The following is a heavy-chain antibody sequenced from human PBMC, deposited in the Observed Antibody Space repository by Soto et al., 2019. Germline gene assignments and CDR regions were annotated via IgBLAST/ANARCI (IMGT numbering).Heavy chain of an antibody. CDR2: ISYDGSDK. Sequence: QVQLVESGGGVVQPGRSLTLSCAASGFTFRSHGMHWVRQAPGKGLEWITLISYDGSDKYYADSVKGRFTISRDNSRNMLYLQMNNLGAEDTAVYYCAKDFGINWYYFDYWGQGTLVTVSS. CDR1: GFTFRSHG. D-gene: IGHD1-1*01. V-gene: IGHV3-30*18. J-gene: IGHJ4*02. CDR3: AKDFGINWYYFDY.